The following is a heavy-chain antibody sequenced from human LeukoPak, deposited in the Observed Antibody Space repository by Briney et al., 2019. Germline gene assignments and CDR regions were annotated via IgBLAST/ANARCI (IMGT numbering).Heavy chain of an antibody. V-gene: IGHV1-2*02. Sequence: ASVKVSCKASGDTFTGYYMHWVRQAPGQGLEWMGWINPNSGGTNYAQKFQGRVTMTRDTSISTAYMELSRLRSDDTAVYYCARGYAGIAVAGRYYFDYWGQGTLVTLSS. CDR1: GDTFTGYY. J-gene: IGHJ4*02. D-gene: IGHD6-19*01. CDR2: INPNSGGT. CDR3: ARGYAGIAVAGRYYFDY.